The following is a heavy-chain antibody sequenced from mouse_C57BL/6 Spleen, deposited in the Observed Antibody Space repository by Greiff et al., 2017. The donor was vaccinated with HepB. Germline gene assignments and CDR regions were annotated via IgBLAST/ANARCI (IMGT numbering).Heavy chain of an antibody. J-gene: IGHJ3*01. D-gene: IGHD4-1*02. Sequence: VQLKESGPELVKPGASVKMSCKASGYTFTDYNMHWVKQSHGKSLEWIGYINPNNGGTSYNQKFKGKATLTVNKSSSTAYMELRSLTSEDSAVYYCANNWDGFAYWGQETLVTVSA. CDR3: ANNWDGFAY. CDR1: GYTFTDYN. V-gene: IGHV1-22*01. CDR2: INPNNGGT.